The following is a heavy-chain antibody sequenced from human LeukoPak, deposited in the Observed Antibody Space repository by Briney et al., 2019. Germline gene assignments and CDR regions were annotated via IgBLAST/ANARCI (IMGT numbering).Heavy chain of an antibody. CDR1: GFTLSSYW. CDR3: VSSSFGGYDY. V-gene: IGHV3-7*01. J-gene: IGHJ4*02. CDR2: INGDDSER. Sequence: GGSLTLSCPASGFTLSSYWMTWLRQAPGKGRDWVDNINGDDSERNYLDSVKGRFSIFRDNAKNSLSLQINSLRAEDTDGYYCVSSSFGGYDYWGQGALVTVSS. D-gene: IGHD3-10*01.